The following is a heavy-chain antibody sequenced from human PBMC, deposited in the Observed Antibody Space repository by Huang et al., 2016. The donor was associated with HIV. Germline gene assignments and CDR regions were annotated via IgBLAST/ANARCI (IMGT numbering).Heavy chain of an antibody. V-gene: IGHV3-30*16. CDR2: KSNDGNKK. Sequence: QVQLVESGGGVVQPGRSLRLSCAASGFTFNTYIIHWVRHAPGKGLEWVAAKSNDGNKKFYAGSVKGRFTISRDNSKNTLYLQRNSLRTNDTAVYYCARDHARQWPVRSDNWVALWGHGTLVTVSS. CDR1: GFTFNTYI. D-gene: IGHD6-19*01. J-gene: IGHJ5*02. CDR3: ARDHARQWPVRSDNWVAL.